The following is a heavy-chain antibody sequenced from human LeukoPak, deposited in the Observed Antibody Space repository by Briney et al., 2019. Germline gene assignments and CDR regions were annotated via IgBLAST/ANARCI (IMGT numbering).Heavy chain of an antibody. J-gene: IGHJ4*02. D-gene: IGHD1-26*01. CDR3: ARLRGATMPNPFDY. CDR1: GYSFTNYW. Sequence: GESLKISCKGSGYSFTNYWIGWVRQMPGKGLEWMGIIYPDDSDTRPSPTFQGQATISAAKSISTAYLQWSSLGASDTAMYYCARLRGATMPNPFDYWGQGTLVTVSS. V-gene: IGHV5-51*01. CDR2: IYPDDSDT.